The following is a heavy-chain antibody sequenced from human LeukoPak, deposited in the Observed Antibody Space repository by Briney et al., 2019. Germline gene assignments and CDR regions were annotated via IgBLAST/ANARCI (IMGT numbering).Heavy chain of an antibody. D-gene: IGHD6-13*01. CDR1: GYTFTVYY. J-gene: IGHJ4*02. V-gene: IGHV1-2*06. CDR2: INPNTGGT. CDR3: ARGRASGLDY. Sequence: GASVKVSFKASGYTFTVYYMHWVRQAPGQGLEWMGQINPNTGGTDYAQKFQGRVTMTRDTSISTAYMELTRLTSDDTAVYYCARGRASGLDYWGQGPLVTVSS.